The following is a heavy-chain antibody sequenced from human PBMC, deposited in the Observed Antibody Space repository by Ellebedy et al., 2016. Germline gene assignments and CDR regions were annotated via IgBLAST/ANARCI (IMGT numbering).Heavy chain of an antibody. CDR1: GGSIISSSYY. J-gene: IGHJ4*02. CDR3: ARDPAGGHFDS. CDR2: ISYSGTT. Sequence: SETLSLXXTVSGGSIISSSYYWSWIRQPSGRGLEYIGYISYSGTTNYNPSLESRVTISVDTSKNHFSLKLTSVTAADTAVYFCARDPAGGHFDSWGQGTLVTVPS. D-gene: IGHD3-10*01. V-gene: IGHV4-61*03.